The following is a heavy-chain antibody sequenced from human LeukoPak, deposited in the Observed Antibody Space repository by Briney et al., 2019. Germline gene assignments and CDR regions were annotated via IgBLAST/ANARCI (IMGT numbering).Heavy chain of an antibody. J-gene: IGHJ4*02. V-gene: IGHV3-30*02. CDR1: GFSFSSNN. Sequence: GGSLRLSCAASGFSFSSNNMHWVRQAPGKGLEWLAFMGSDGVTKYYTDSVRGRFSVSSDTSKDTLYLQMNSLRAEDTAVYYCARDHMWGFDHWGQGTPVTVSS. CDR2: MGSDGVTK. CDR3: ARDHMWGFDH. D-gene: IGHD1-26*01.